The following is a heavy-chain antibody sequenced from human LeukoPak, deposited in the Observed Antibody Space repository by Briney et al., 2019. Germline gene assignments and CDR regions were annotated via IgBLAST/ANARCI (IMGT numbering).Heavy chain of an antibody. CDR3: ARHQGDSSGYDDAFDI. CDR2: IYPGDSDT. J-gene: IGHJ3*02. D-gene: IGHD3-22*01. Sequence: GESLKISCKGSGYSFTNYWIGWVRQMPGKGLEWMGIIYPGDSDTRYSPSFQGQVTISADKSISTAYLQWSSLKASDTAMYYCARHQGDSSGYDDAFDIWGQGTMVTVSS. V-gene: IGHV5-51*01. CDR1: GYSFTNYW.